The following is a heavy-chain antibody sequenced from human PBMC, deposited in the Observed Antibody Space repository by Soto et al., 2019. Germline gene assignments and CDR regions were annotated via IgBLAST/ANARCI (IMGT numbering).Heavy chain of an antibody. V-gene: IGHV4-31*03. CDR2: IYDSGIT. CDR1: GGSISRGGHY. Sequence: QVYLQESGPGLVKPSQTLSLTCSVSGGSISRGGHYWSWIRQHPGKGLEWIGSIYDSGITRYHPSLRSRVAISLETSQNHLSLGLCSVTAADTAVYYCARGNDGDYPHGFDAFDIWGQGKMLTVSS. D-gene: IGHD4-17*01. J-gene: IGHJ3*02. CDR3: ARGNDGDYPHGFDAFDI.